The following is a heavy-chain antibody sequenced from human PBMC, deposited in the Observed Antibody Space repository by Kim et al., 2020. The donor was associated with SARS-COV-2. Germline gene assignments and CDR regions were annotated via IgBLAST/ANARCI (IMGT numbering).Heavy chain of an antibody. J-gene: IGHJ4*02. Sequence: SETLSLTCAVYSGSFSGYYWSWIRQPPGKGLEWIGEINHSGSTNYNPSLKSRVTISVDTSKNQFSLKLSSVTAADTAVYYCARRAVAGYYFDYWGQGTLVTVSS. V-gene: IGHV4-34*01. CDR3: ARRAVAGYYFDY. CDR2: INHSGST. D-gene: IGHD6-19*01. CDR1: SGSFSGYY.